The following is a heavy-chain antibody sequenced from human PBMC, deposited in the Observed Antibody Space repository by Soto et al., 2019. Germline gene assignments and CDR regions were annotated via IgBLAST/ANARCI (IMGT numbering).Heavy chain of an antibody. CDR1: GFTFSNAW. J-gene: IGHJ5*02. CDR3: TTDTTMVRGVWGQNWFDP. Sequence: GGSLRLSCAASGFTFSNAWMSWVRQAPGKGLEWVGRIKSKTDGGTTDYAAPVKGRFTISRDDSKNTLYLQMNSLKTEDTAVYYCTTDTTMVRGVWGQNWFDPWGQGTLVTVSS. D-gene: IGHD3-10*01. CDR2: IKSKTDGGTT. V-gene: IGHV3-15*01.